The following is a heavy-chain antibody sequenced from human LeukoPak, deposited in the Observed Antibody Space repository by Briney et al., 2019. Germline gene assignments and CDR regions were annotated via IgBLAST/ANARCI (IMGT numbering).Heavy chain of an antibody. CDR2: ISTSSSYI. J-gene: IGHJ4*02. D-gene: IGHD3-10*01. CDR3: ARGLKGYGSGSYYIGHSLDY. Sequence: PGGSLRLSCAASGFTFSGSTMNWVRQAPGKGLEWVSFISTSSSYIYYADSVRGRFTISRDNAKNSLYLQMNSLRAEDTAVYYCARGLKGYGSGSYYIGHSLDYWGQGTLVTVSS. CDR1: GFTFSGST. V-gene: IGHV3-21*01.